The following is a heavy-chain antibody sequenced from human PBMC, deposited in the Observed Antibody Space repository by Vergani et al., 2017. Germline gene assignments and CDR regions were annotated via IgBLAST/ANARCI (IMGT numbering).Heavy chain of an antibody. V-gene: IGHV4-61*10. D-gene: IGHD3-16*01. Sequence: QMQLQESGPGLVKPSQTLSLTCTVSGGSISSGSYYWSWIRQPAGKGLEWIGYIYYSGSTNYNPSLKSRVTISVDTSKNQFSLKLSSVTAADTAVYYCARDGGPGPTYYYGMDVWGQGTTVTVSS. CDR1: GGSISSGSYY. CDR3: ARDGGPGPTYYYGMDV. CDR2: IYYSGST. J-gene: IGHJ6*02.